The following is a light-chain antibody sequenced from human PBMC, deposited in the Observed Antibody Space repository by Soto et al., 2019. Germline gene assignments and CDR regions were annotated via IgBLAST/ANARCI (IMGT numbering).Light chain of an antibody. CDR3: QQYNTWPPRYT. J-gene: IGKJ2*01. V-gene: IGKV3-15*01. CDR2: GAS. Sequence: EIVLTQSPATLSVSPGGRATLSCRASQSVKSYLAWYQQRPGQPPRLLIYGASTRATCIPARFSGSGSGTEFSLTISSLQSEDFAVCYCQQYNTWPPRYTFGQGTKLEIK. CDR1: QSVKSY.